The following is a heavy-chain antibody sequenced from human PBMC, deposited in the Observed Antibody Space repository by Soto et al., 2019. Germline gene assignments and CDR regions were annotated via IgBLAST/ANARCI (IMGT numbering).Heavy chain of an antibody. Sequence: ASVKVSCKASGYSFTDYHIHWMLQAPGQGLEWLGRINPKSGGTSTAQKFQGWVTMTTDTSISTASMELTRLTSDDTAIYYCARGDSTDCSNGVCSFFYNHDMDVWGQGTRSPSP. D-gene: IGHD2-8*01. CDR3: ARGDSTDCSNGVCSFFYNHDMDV. J-gene: IGHJ6*02. CDR2: INPKSGGT. CDR1: GYSFTDYH. V-gene: IGHV1-2*04.